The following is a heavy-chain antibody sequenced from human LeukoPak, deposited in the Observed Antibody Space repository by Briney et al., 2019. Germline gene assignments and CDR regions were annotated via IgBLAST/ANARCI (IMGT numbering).Heavy chain of an antibody. CDR2: ISWNSGSI. V-gene: IGHV3-9*01. CDR3: AKEQYYDSSGPIGGGAFDI. J-gene: IGHJ3*02. CDR1: GFTFDDYA. D-gene: IGHD3-22*01. Sequence: PGGSLRLSCAASGFTFDDYAMHWVRQAPWKGLEWVSVISWNSGSIGYADSVKGRFTISRDNAKNSLYLQMNSLRAEDTALYYCAKEQYYDSSGPIGGGAFDIWGQGTMVTVSS.